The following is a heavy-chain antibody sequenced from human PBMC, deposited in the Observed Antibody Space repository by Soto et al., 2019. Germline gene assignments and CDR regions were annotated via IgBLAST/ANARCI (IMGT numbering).Heavy chain of an antibody. CDR1: GGSISTSTDY. Sequence: SETLSLTCSVSGGSISTSTDYWGWIRQPPGKGLEWIGYVYYTGSTYYNPSLMSRLTISVDTSKNQFSLKLTSVTAAETAVYYCVRTAREGAVAPHWFDRWGQGTQVTVSS. D-gene: IGHD2-21*02. CDR2: VYYTGST. J-gene: IGHJ5*02. CDR3: VRTAREGAVAPHWFDR. V-gene: IGHV4-30-4*08.